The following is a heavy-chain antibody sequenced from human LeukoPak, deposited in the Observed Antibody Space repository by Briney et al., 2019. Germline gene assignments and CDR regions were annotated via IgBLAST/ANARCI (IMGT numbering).Heavy chain of an antibody. D-gene: IGHD6-13*01. CDR1: GGTFSSYA. CDR3: ARTASGIAAAGTGGNWFDP. Sequence: SVKVSCKASGGTFSSYAISWVRQAPGQGFEWMGGIIPIFGTANYAQKFQGRVTITADESTSTAYMELSSLRSEDTAVYYCARTASGIAAAGTGGNWFDPWGQGTLVTVSS. J-gene: IGHJ5*02. CDR2: IIPIFGTA. V-gene: IGHV1-69*13.